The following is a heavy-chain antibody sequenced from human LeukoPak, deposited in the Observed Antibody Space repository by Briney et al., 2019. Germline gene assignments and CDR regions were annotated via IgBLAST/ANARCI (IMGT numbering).Heavy chain of an antibody. D-gene: IGHD6-13*01. V-gene: IGHV3-7*03. CDR1: GFSFSSYW. CDR2: IKQDGSDK. Sequence: GGSLRLSCAASGFSFSSYWMSWVRQAPGKGLEWVANIKQDGSDKYYLTSVRGRFTISRDNSKNTLYLQMNSLRAEDTAVYYCAKVGSWYWFDPWGQGTLVTVSS. J-gene: IGHJ5*02. CDR3: AKVGSWYWFDP.